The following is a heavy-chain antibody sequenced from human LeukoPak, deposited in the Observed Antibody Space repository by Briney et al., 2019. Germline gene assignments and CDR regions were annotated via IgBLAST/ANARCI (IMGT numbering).Heavy chain of an antibody. D-gene: IGHD1-1*01. CDR3: AGGNGRYYMDV. V-gene: IGHV3-48*03. J-gene: IGHJ6*03. CDR2: ISSSDGTI. CDR1: GFSFSSYE. Sequence: PGGSLRLSCAASGFSFSSYEMNWVRQAPGKGLEWVSYISSSDGTIYYADSMKGRFTISRDNAKNSLYLQMNSLRVEDTAVYYCAGGNGRYYMDVWGKGTTVTISS.